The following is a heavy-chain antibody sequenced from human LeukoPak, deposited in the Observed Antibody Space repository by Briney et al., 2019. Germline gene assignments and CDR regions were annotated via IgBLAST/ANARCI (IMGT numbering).Heavy chain of an antibody. CDR2: INPNSGGT. CDR1: GYTSTSYG. V-gene: IGHV1-2*02. D-gene: IGHD6-13*01. J-gene: IGHJ3*02. CDR3: ARESHSGYAFDI. Sequence: ASVKVSCKASGYTSTSYGISWVRQAPGQGLEWMGWINPNSGGTNYAQKFQGRVTMTRDTSISTAYMELSRLRSDDTAVYYCARESHSGYAFDIWGQGTMVTVSS.